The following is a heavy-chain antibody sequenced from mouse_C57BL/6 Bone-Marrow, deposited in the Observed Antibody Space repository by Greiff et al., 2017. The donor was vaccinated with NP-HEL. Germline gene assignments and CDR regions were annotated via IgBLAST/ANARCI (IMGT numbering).Heavy chain of an antibody. CDR1: GYTFTDYG. Sequence: VQLMESGAELVRPGASVTLSCTASGYTFTDYGMHWVKQTPVHGLEWIGAIGPETGGTAYNQKFKGKAILTADKSSSTAYMELRSLTSEDSAVYYCTRSYGRSWGQGTSVTVSS. D-gene: IGHD1-1*01. V-gene: IGHV1-15*01. CDR3: TRSYGRS. CDR2: IGPETGGT. J-gene: IGHJ4*01.